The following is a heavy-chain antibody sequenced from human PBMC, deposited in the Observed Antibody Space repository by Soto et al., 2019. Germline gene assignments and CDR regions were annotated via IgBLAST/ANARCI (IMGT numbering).Heavy chain of an antibody. CDR2: IYHSGST. V-gene: IGHV4-38-2*02. J-gene: IGHJ1*01. CDR3: ARDQAEEFWAPTDFQH. CDR1: GYSISSGYY. D-gene: IGHD7-27*01. Sequence: PSETLSLTCAVSGYSISSGYYWGWIRQPPGKGLEWIGSIYHSGSTYYNPSLKSRVTISVDTSKNQFSLKLSSVTAADTAVYYCARDQAEEFWAPTDFQHWGQGTLVTVYS.